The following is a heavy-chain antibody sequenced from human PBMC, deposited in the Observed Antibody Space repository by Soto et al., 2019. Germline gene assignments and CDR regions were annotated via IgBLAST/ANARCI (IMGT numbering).Heavy chain of an antibody. Sequence: PGGSLRLSCAASGFAVSSKYMTWVRQAPGKGLEWVSVIYGGGTTYYADSVKGRFTISRDTSKNTLYLQMNSLRAEDTAVYYCVQTTGWPGFAFWGQGTLVTVSS. CDR3: VQTTGWPGFAF. J-gene: IGHJ4*02. CDR2: IYGGGTT. CDR1: GFAVSSKY. V-gene: IGHV3-53*01. D-gene: IGHD6-19*01.